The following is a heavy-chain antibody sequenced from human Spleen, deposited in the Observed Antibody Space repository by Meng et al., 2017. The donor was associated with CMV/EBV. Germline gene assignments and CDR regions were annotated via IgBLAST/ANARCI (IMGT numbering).Heavy chain of an antibody. Sequence: GESLKISCVASGFTFSSYAMSWVRQAPGKGLEWVAIISYDGRNKYYADSVKGRFTISRDNSKNTLYLQMNSLRAEDTAVYYCARDRGYDFWSGYFRGSLNGFDPWGQGTLVTVSS. CDR1: GFTFSSYA. V-gene: IGHV3-30*04. D-gene: IGHD3-3*01. J-gene: IGHJ5*02. CDR2: ISYDGRNK. CDR3: ARDRGYDFWSGYFRGSLNGFDP.